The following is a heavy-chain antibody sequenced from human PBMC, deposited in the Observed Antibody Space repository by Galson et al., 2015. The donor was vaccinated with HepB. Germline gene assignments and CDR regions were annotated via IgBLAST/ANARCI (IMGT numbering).Heavy chain of an antibody. CDR1: GGSISSSNW. J-gene: IGHJ3*02. V-gene: IGHV4-4*02. Sequence: TLSLTCAVSGGSISSSNWWSWVRQPPGKGLEWIGEIYHSGSTNYNPPLKSRVTISVDKSKNQFSLKLSSVTAADTAVYYCARDGPYRSLDAFDIWGQGTMVTVSS. D-gene: IGHD6-13*01. CDR2: IYHSGST. CDR3: ARDGPYRSLDAFDI.